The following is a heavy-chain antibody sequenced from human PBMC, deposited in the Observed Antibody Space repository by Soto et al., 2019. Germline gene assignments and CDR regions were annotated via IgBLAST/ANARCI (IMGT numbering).Heavy chain of an antibody. CDR2: ISYDGSNK. Sequence: GGSLRLSCAASGFTFSSYAMHWVRQAPGKGLEWVAVISYDGSNKYYADSVKGRFTISRDNSKNTLYLQMNSPRAEDTTVYYCARAFSYYYGMDVWGQGTTVTVSS. CDR1: GFTFSSYA. V-gene: IGHV3-30-3*01. CDR3: ARAFSYYYGMDV. J-gene: IGHJ6*02.